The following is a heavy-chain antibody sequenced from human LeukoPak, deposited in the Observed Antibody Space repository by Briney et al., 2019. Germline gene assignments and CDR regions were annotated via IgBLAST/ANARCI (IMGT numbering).Heavy chain of an antibody. CDR1: GGSISSSSYY. V-gene: IGHV4-39*01. D-gene: IGHD3-10*01. Sequence: PSETLSLTCTVSGGSISSSSYYWGWIRQPPGKGLEWIGSIYYSGSTYYNPSLKSRVTISVDTSKNQFPLKLSSVTAADTAVYYCARFLWFGESDAFDIWGQGTMVTVSS. CDR3: ARFLWFGESDAFDI. J-gene: IGHJ3*02. CDR2: IYYSGST.